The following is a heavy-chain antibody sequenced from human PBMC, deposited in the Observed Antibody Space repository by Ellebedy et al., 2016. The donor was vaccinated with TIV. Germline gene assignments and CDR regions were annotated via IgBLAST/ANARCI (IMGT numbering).Heavy chain of an antibody. J-gene: IGHJ5*02. D-gene: IGHD6-19*01. CDR2: IRGKANNYAT. CDR1: GFTFSGFT. CDR3: TASAGTSSGGFDP. Sequence: GESLKISCAASGFTFSGFTVHWVRQASGGGLEWLGRIRGKANNYATVYAASVKGRFTISRDDSENAAYLQMNCLKTEDTAIYYFTASAGTSSGGFDPWGQGTLVTVSS. V-gene: IGHV3-73*01.